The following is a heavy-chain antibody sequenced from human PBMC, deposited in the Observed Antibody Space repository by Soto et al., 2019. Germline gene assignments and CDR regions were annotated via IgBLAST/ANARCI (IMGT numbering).Heavy chain of an antibody. CDR3: ARRNPENQTYH. Sequence: QITLKESGPTLVKPTQPLTLTFTFSGFSLTSNGMGVGWIRQPPGKALEWLALIYWDDDKRYSPSLQTRLTITKDTSKNQVVPTNTNMDPLDTATYFFARRNPENQTYHWGQGTLVIVSS. CDR1: GFSLTSNGMG. J-gene: IGHJ5*02. CDR2: IYWDDDK. V-gene: IGHV2-5*02.